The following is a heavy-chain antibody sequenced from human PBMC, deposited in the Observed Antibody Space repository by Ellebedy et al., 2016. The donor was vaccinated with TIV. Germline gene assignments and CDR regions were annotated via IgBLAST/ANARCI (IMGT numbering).Heavy chain of an antibody. Sequence: AASVKVSCKASGYTFSTYYMHWVRQAPGQGLEWLGIINPSGGSTTYAQNLQGRVTMTRDTSTTTVYMELSSLRSEDTAVYFCAGVGGQSGWYHPLDYWGQGTRVTVSS. J-gene: IGHJ4*02. CDR3: AGVGGQSGWYHPLDY. D-gene: IGHD6-19*01. V-gene: IGHV1-46*04. CDR1: GYTFSTYY. CDR2: INPSGGST.